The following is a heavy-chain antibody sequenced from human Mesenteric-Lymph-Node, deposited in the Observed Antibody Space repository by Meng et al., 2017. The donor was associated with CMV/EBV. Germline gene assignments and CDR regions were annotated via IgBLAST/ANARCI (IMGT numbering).Heavy chain of an antibody. Sequence: GESLKISCAGSGFTFSRYVMHWVRQAPGKGLEYVSAITSDGGSTYYADSVKGRFTISRDNSKNTLYLQMGSLRVEDTAVYYCARTQVPDRNYYYFYYDMDVWGQGTTVTVSS. J-gene: IGHJ6*02. D-gene: IGHD4-11*01. V-gene: IGHV3-64*02. CDR1: GFTFSRYV. CDR2: ITSDGGST. CDR3: ARTQVPDRNYYYFYYDMDV.